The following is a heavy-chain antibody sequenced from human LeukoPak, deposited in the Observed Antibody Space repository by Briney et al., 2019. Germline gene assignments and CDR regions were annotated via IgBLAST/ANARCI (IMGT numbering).Heavy chain of an antibody. CDR1: GFTFDGYG. J-gene: IGHJ4*02. CDR2: INWNGGST. CDR3: ARRKGYCSGGSCYSNYFDY. D-gene: IGHD2-15*01. Sequence: GGSLRLSCAASGFTFDGYGMSWVRQAPGKGLEWVSGINWNGGSTGYADSVKGRFTISRDNAKNSLYLQMNSLRAEDTALYYCARRKGYCSGGSCYSNYFDYWGQGTLVTVSS. V-gene: IGHV3-20*04.